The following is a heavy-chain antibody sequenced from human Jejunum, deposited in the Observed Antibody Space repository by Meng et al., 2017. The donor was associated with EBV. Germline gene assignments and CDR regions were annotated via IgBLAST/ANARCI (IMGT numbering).Heavy chain of an antibody. CDR1: GGRINTNYAT. D-gene: IGHD4-17*01. Sequence: LVLQGRGPGRGKPSGSPALPSPVAGGRINTNYATWGGSRQPPGKGVGGIGIVCSSGSNYNPSLKSRVTISVDTSKNQFSLKVNSVTAADTAVYYCVMGPDYAKSGYWGQGILVTVSS. J-gene: IGHJ4*02. CDR3: VMGPDYAKSGY. CDR2: VCSSGS. V-gene: IGHV4-39*05.